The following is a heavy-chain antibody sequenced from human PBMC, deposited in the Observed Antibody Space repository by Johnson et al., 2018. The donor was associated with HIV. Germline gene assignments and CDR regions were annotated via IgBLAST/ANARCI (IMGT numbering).Heavy chain of an antibody. CDR1: GFTFTNAW. CDR3: TTEKHAPRAFDI. Sequence: EQLVESGGGVVQPGRSLRLSCAASGFTFTNAWMHWVRQAPGKGLEWVGRIKSKPDGGTTDYAAPVKGRFTISRDDSKNTLYLQMNSLKTEDTAVYYCTTEKHAPRAFDIWGQGTMVTVSS. V-gene: IGHV3-15*01. D-gene: IGHD2-2*01. J-gene: IGHJ3*02. CDR2: IKSKPDGGTT.